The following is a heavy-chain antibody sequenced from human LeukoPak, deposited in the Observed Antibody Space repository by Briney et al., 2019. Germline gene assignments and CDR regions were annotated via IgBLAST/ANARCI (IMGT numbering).Heavy chain of an antibody. CDR1: GFTFSRYS. Sequence: GSLRLSCAASGFTFSRYSMNWVRQAPGKGLEWVSSISISSNYIYYADSLKGRFTISRDNAKNSLYLQVNSLRAEDTAVYYCARDIREYYYDSSGYCHDYWGQGTLVTVSS. J-gene: IGHJ4*02. CDR3: ARDIREYYYDSSGYCHDY. CDR2: ISISSNYI. V-gene: IGHV3-21*01. D-gene: IGHD3-22*01.